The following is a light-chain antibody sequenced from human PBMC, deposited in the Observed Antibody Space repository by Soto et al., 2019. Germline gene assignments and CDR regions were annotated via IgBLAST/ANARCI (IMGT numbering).Light chain of an antibody. J-gene: IGKJ2*01. Sequence: EIVMTQSPATLSVSPGERATLFCRASQSVSSNLAWYQQKPGQAPRLLIYGASTRATGIPARFRGSGSGTEVTLTISSLQSEDFAVYYCQQDNNWPPYTFGQGTKLEIK. CDR2: GAS. V-gene: IGKV3-15*01. CDR1: QSVSSN. CDR3: QQDNNWPPYT.